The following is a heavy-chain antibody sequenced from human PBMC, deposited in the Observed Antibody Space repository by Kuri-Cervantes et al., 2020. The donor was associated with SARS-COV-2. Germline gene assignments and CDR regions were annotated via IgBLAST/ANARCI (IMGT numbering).Heavy chain of an antibody. CDR1: GYSISSGYY. CDR2: IYHSGST. J-gene: IGHJ6*03. Sequence: SETLSLTCTVSGYSISSGYYWGWIRQPPGKGLEWIGSIYHSGSTYYNPSLKSRVTISVDTSKNQFSLKLSSVTAADTAVYYCARITMVRGVIYMDVWGKGTTVTVSS. D-gene: IGHD3-10*01. V-gene: IGHV4-38-2*02. CDR3: ARITMVRGVIYMDV.